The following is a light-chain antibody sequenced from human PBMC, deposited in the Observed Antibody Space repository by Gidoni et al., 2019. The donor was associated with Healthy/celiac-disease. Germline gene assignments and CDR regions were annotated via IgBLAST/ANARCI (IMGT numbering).Light chain of an antibody. CDR1: QSISSY. CDR3: QQSYSTPIT. J-gene: IGKJ5*01. CDR2: AAS. V-gene: IGKV1-39*01. Sequence: DIQMTQSPSSLSASVGDRVTITCRASQSISSYLNWYQQKPGKAPKLLIYAASSLQSGVPSRLSCSGSGTDFTLTISSLQPEDFATYYCQQSYSTPITFGQGTRLEIK.